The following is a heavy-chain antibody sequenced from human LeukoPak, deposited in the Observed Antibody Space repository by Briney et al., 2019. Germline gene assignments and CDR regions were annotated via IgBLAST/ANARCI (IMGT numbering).Heavy chain of an antibody. V-gene: IGHV4-39*07. D-gene: IGHD5-18*01. CDR3: ARRFGYSYGSDFDY. CDR1: GGSISSSSYY. Sequence: SSETLSLTCTVSGGSISSSSYYWGWIRQPPGKGLEWIGSIYYSGSTYYNPSLKSRVTISVDTSKNQFSLKLSSVTAADTAVYYCARRFGYSYGSDFDYWGQGTLVTVSS. J-gene: IGHJ4*02. CDR2: IYYSGST.